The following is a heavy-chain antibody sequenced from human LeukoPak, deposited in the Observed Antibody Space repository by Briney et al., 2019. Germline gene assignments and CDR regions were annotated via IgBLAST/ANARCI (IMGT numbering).Heavy chain of an antibody. V-gene: IGHV3-23*01. Sequence: GGSLRLSGAASGFTFSSYAMSWVRQAPGKGLEWVSAISGSGGSTYYADSVKGRFTISRDNSKNTLYLQMNSLRAEDTAVYYCAKDPHLFYDTPGYWGQGTLDIVSS. CDR2: ISGSGGST. J-gene: IGHJ4*02. CDR3: AKDPHLFYDTPGY. CDR1: GFTFSSYA. D-gene: IGHD2/OR15-2a*01.